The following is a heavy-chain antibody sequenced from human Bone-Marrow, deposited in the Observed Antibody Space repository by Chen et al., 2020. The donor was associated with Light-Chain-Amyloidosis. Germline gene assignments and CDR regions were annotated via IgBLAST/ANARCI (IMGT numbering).Heavy chain of an antibody. CDR3: ARARLQYSSGWPFDY. CDR2: IIPSLGTA. D-gene: IGHD6-19*01. V-gene: IGHV1-69*01. J-gene: IGHJ4*02. Sequence: QVLLVQSGAEVKKPGSSVKVSCKASVGTFSTSAINWVRQAPGQGLEWMGGIIPSLGTASYAQKFQGRGTITADESTSTVYMELSSLRFEDTAVYYCARARLQYSSGWPFDYWGQGTLVTVSS. CDR1: VGTFSTSA.